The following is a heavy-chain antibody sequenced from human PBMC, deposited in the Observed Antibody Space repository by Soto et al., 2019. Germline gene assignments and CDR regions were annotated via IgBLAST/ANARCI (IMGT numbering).Heavy chain of an antibody. V-gene: IGHV3-21*01. CDR2: ISSNSAYI. J-gene: IGHJ5*02. CDR1: GFTFRSFT. D-gene: IGHD6-13*01. CDR3: TRDASRGSSARGWFDP. Sequence: GGSLRLSCAASGFTFRSFTMNWVRQAPGKGLEWVSTISSNSAYIYYTDALRGRFTISRDNAKNSLHLQMNSLRAEDTAVYYCTRDASRGSSARGWFDPWGPGTLVTVSS.